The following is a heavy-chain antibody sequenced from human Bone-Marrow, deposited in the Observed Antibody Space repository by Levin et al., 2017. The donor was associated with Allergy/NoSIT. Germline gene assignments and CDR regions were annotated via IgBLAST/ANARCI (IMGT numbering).Heavy chain of an antibody. J-gene: IGHJ4*02. CDR2: INPNSGGT. CDR3: ARDSGNYGSGSYYSFDY. Sequence: GGSLRLSCKASGYTFTGYYMHWVRQAPGQGLEWMGRINPNSGGTNYAQKFQGRVTMTRDTSISTAYMELSRLRSDDTAVYYCARDSGNYGSGSYYSFDYWGQGTLVTVSS. V-gene: IGHV1-2*06. D-gene: IGHD3-10*01. CDR1: GYTFTGYY.